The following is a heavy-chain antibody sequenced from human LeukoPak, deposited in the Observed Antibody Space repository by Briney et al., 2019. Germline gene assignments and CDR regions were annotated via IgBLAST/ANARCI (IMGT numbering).Heavy chain of an antibody. J-gene: IGHJ4*02. CDR1: GFTFSSYA. V-gene: IGHV3-30-3*01. Sequence: GRSLRLSCAASGFTFSSYAMHWVRQAPGKGLEWVAVISYDGSNKYYADSVKGRFTISRDNSKNTLYLQMNSLRAEDTAVYYCARSGARIAYGYWGQGTLVTVSS. CDR3: ARSGARIAYGY. D-gene: IGHD6-13*01. CDR2: ISYDGSNK.